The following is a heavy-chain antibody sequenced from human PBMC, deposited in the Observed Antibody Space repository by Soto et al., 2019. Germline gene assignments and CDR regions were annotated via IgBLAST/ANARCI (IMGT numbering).Heavy chain of an antibody. D-gene: IGHD6-13*01. CDR3: ARDGGRGSSSWYRVRYMDV. J-gene: IGHJ6*03. Sequence: QVQLQQWGAGLLKPSETLSLTCAVYGGSFSGYYWSWIRQPPGKGLEWIGEINHSGSTNYNPSLKGRVTISVDTSKNQFSLKLSSVTAADTAVYYCARDGGRGSSSWYRVRYMDVWGKGTTVTVSS. V-gene: IGHV4-34*01. CDR1: GGSFSGYY. CDR2: INHSGST.